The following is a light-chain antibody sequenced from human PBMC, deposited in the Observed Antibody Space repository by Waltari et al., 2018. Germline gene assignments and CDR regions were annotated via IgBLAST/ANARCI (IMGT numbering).Light chain of an antibody. J-gene: IGKJ4*01. CDR1: QSISSW. CDR2: KAS. Sequence: DIHMTQFPSTLSASVGDRVTITCRASQSISSWLAWYQQKPGKAPKVLMYKASSLESGVPSRFSGSGSGTEFTLTISSLQPDDFATYYCQQYHSYSLTFGGGTKVEIK. V-gene: IGKV1-5*03. CDR3: QQYHSYSLT.